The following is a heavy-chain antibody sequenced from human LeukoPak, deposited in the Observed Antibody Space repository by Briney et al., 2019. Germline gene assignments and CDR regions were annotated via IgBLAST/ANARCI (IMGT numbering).Heavy chain of an antibody. CDR2: ISYDGSNK. CDR1: GFTFSSYA. CDR3: ARDGWNYYDSSGYYGYFDY. D-gene: IGHD3-22*01. J-gene: IGHJ4*02. V-gene: IGHV3-30-3*01. Sequence: PGGSLRLSCAASGFTFSSYAMHWVRQAPGKGLEWVAVISYDGSNKYYADSVKGRFTISRDNSKNTLYLQMNGLRAEDTAVYYCARDGWNYYDSSGYYGYFDYWGQGTLVTVSS.